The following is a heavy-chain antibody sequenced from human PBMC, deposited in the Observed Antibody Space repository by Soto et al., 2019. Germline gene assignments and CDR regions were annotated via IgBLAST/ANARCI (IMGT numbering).Heavy chain of an antibody. CDR3: ARTRVVSYYDSITYYFDY. CDR2: VYHSGNT. J-gene: IGHJ4*02. D-gene: IGHD3-22*01. CDR1: GGSFSGYY. V-gene: IGHV4-34*09. Sequence: KSSETLSLTCAVYGGSFSGYYWSWIRQHPGKGLEWIGYVYHSGNTYYSPSLRSRVTISVDTSRNQFSLKLSSVTAADTAVYYCARTRVVSYYDSITYYFDYWGQGTLVTVSS.